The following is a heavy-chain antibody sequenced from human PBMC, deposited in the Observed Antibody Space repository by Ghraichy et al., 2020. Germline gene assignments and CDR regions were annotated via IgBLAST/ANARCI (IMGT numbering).Heavy chain of an antibody. CDR3: AKVETAHY. CDR2: ISYDGSNK. CDR1: GFTFSSYG. Sequence: GGSLRLSCAASGFTFSSYGMHWVRQAPGKGLEWVAVISYDGSNKYYADSVKGRFTISRDNSKNTLYLQMNSLRAEDTAVYYCAKVETAHYWGQGTLVTVSS. J-gene: IGHJ4*02. V-gene: IGHV3-30*18. D-gene: IGHD5-18*01.